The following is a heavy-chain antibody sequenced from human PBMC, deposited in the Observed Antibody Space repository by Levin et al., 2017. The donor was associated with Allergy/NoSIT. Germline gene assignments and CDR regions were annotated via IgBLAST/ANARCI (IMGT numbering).Heavy chain of an antibody. CDR3: AIPYGGNSKDYGMDV. CDR1: GYSFTSYW. Sequence: GESLKISCKGSGYSFTSYWIGWVRQMPGKGLEWMGIIYPGDSDTRYSPSFQGQVTISADKSISTAYLQWSSLKASDTAMYYCAIPYGGNSKDYGMDVWGQGTTVTVSS. V-gene: IGHV5-51*01. CDR2: IYPGDSDT. D-gene: IGHD4-23*01. J-gene: IGHJ6*02.